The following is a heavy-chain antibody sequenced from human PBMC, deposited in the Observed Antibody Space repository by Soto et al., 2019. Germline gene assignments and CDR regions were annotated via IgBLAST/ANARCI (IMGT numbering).Heavy chain of an antibody. J-gene: IGHJ3*02. CDR1: GGTFSSYA. Sequence: QVQLVQSGAEVKKPGSSVKVSCKASGGTFSSYAISWVRQAPGQGLEWMGGIIPIFGTANYAQKFQGRVTITSDKSPSTAYMELSSLRSEDTAVYYCARDWGCSGGSCYPDAFDIWGQGTMVTVSS. D-gene: IGHD2-15*01. V-gene: IGHV1-69*06. CDR3: ARDWGCSGGSCYPDAFDI. CDR2: IIPIFGTA.